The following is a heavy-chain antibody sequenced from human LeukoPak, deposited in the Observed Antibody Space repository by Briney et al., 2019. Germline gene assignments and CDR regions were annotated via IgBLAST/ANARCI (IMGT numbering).Heavy chain of an antibody. D-gene: IGHD6-19*01. CDR2: IGTSGDT. CDR1: GFTFSSYD. CDR3: SRVGSSGWPNYCDS. Sequence: GGSLRLSCAASGFTFSSYDMHWVRQATGKGLEWVSVIGTSGDTYYAGSVKGRFTISRENAKNSLYLQMNSLTAGDTAVYFCSRVGSSGWPNYCDSWGQGTVVTV. V-gene: IGHV3-13*04. J-gene: IGHJ4*02.